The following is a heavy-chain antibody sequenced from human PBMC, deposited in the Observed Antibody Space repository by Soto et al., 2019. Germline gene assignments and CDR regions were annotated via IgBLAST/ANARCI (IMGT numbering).Heavy chain of an antibody. Sequence: SETLSLTCTVSGYSISSGYYWGWIRQPPGKGLEWIGSIYHSGSTYYNPSLKSRVTISVDTSKNQFSLQLSSVTAADTAVYYCARADIVVVTAIPAGEYYFDYWGQGTLVTVSS. V-gene: IGHV4-38-2*02. CDR3: ARADIVVVTAIPAGEYYFDY. D-gene: IGHD2-21*02. CDR2: IYHSGST. J-gene: IGHJ4*02. CDR1: GYSISSGYY.